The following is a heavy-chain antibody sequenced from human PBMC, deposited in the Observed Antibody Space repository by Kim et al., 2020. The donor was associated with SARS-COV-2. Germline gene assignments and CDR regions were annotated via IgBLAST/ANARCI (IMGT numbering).Heavy chain of an antibody. CDR3: ARGPGGSSSWSRYYYGMDV. CDR1: GGSFSGYY. Sequence: SETLSLTCAVYGGSFSGYYWSWIRQPPGKGLEWIGEINHSGSTNYNPSLKSRVTISVDTSKNQFSLKLSSVTAADTAVYYCARGPGGSSSWSRYYYGMDVWGQGTTVTVSS. D-gene: IGHD6-13*01. J-gene: IGHJ6*02. V-gene: IGHV4-34*01. CDR2: INHSGST.